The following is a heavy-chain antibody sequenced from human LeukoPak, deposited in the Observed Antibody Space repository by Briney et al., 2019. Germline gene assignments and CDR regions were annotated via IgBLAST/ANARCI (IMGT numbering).Heavy chain of an antibody. V-gene: IGHV1-2*04. J-gene: IGHJ3*02. CDR1: GYTFTGYY. D-gene: IGHD6-13*01. CDR2: INPNSGGT. Sequence: ASVKVSCKASGYTFTGYYMHWVRQAPGQGLEWMGWINPNSGGTNYALKFQGWVTMTRDTSISTAYMELSRLRSDDTAVYYCARGQQLAHDAFDIWGQGTMVTVSS. CDR3: ARGQQLAHDAFDI.